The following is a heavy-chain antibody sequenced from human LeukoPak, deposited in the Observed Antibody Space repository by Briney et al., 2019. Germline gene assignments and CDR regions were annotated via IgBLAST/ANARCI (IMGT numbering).Heavy chain of an antibody. CDR3: ARRGGRSSSTSCYSCWFDP. V-gene: IGHV5-51*01. CDR2: IYPGDSDT. D-gene: IGHD2-2*01. Sequence: GESLKISCKGSGYSFTSYWIGWVRQMPGKGLEWMGIIYPGDSDTRYSPPFQGQVTISADKSISTAYLQWSSLKASDTAMYYCARRGGRSSSTSCYSCWFDPWGQGTLVTVSS. CDR1: GYSFTSYW. J-gene: IGHJ5*02.